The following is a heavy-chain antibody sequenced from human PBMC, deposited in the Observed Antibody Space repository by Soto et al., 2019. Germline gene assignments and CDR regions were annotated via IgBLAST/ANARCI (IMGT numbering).Heavy chain of an antibody. V-gene: IGHV3-74*01. Sequence: EVQLVESGGGLVQPGGSLRLSCAASGFTFSSYWMHWVRQAPGKGLVWVSRINSDGSSTSYADSVKGRFTISRDNAKNTFYLQMNSLRAEDTAVYYCARGGEKNTLSRHYDYYYYYGMDVWGQGTTVTVSS. D-gene: IGHD3-10*01. J-gene: IGHJ6*02. CDR2: INSDGSST. CDR1: GFTFSSYW. CDR3: ARGGEKNTLSRHYDYYYYYGMDV.